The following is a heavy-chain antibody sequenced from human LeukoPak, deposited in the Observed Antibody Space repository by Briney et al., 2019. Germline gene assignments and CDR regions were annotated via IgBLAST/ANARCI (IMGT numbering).Heavy chain of an antibody. J-gene: IGHJ6*03. Sequence: SVKVSCKASGGTFSSYAISWVRQAPGQGLEWMGGIIPIFGTANYAQKFQGRVTITADESTSTAYMELSSLRSEDTAVYYCARAGAGYSYGQGYYYYMDVWGKGTTVTVSS. CDR3: ARAGAGYSYGQGYYYYMDV. CDR2: IIPIFGTA. V-gene: IGHV1-69*13. CDR1: GGTFSSYA. D-gene: IGHD5-18*01.